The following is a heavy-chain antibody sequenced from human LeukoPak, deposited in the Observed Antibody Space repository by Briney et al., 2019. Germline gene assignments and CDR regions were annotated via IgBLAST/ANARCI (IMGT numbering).Heavy chain of an antibody. Sequence: LAGGSLRLSCAASGFTFSDYYMSWIRQAPGKGLEWVSGISGSGGSTYYADSVKGRFTISRDNSKNTLYLQMNSLRAEDTAVYYCAKSRSGSPPSFDYWGHGTLVTVSS. CDR1: GFTFSDYY. CDR3: AKSRSGSPPSFDY. V-gene: IGHV3-23*01. CDR2: ISGSGGST. D-gene: IGHD1-26*01. J-gene: IGHJ4*01.